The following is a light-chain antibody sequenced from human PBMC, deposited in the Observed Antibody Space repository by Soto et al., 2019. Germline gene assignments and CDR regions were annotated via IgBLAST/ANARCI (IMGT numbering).Light chain of an antibody. Sequence: QSVLTQPASVSGSPGQSITISCTGTSSDIGGYNYVSWYQQHPGKAPKLIIYEVTNRPSGVSNRFSGSKSGNTASLTISGLQAEDEADYYCNSYAGSNTLVFGGGTKLTVL. J-gene: IGLJ3*02. CDR2: EVT. CDR3: NSYAGSNTLV. V-gene: IGLV2-14*01. CDR1: SSDIGGYNY.